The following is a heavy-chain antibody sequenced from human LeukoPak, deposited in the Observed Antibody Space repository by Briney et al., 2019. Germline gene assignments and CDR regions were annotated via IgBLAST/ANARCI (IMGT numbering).Heavy chain of an antibody. Sequence: GGSLRLSCAASGFTFSSYAMSWVRQAPGKGLEWVSAISGSGGSTYYADSVKGQFTISRDNPKNTLYLQMNSLRVEDTAVYYCASTRAVAAPFDSWGQGTLVTVSS. CDR3: ASTRAVAAPFDS. V-gene: IGHV3-23*01. CDR2: ISGSGGST. D-gene: IGHD6-19*01. CDR1: GFTFSSYA. J-gene: IGHJ4*02.